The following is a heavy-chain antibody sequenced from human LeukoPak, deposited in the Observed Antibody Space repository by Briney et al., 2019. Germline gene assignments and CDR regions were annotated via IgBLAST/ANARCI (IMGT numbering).Heavy chain of an antibody. J-gene: IGHJ6*02. D-gene: IGHD6-13*01. CDR2: IYYSGST. V-gene: IGHV4-31*03. CDR3: AGLYSSSWCRNYGMDV. Sequence: SETLSLTCTVSGGSISSGGYYWSWIRQHPGKGLEWIGYIYYSGSTYYNPSLKSRVTISVDTSKNQFSLKLSSVTAADTAVYYCAGLYSSSWCRNYGMDVWGQGTTVTVSS. CDR1: GGSISSGGYY.